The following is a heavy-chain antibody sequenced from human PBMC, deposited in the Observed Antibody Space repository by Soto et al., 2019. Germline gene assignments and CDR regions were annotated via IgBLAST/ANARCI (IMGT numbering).Heavy chain of an antibody. CDR2: INAGNGKT. V-gene: IGHV1-3*01. CDR1: GYTFNRYS. CDR3: ARGGSFGFWSASFTDSQFDS. J-gene: IGHJ4*02. Sequence: QVQLVQSGAGVKKPGASVKVSCKASGYTFNRYSIHWVRQAPGQSLECMGWINAGNGKTKSSQKFQGRLTITMDTSASTAYMELSTLRSADTAVYYCARGGSFGFWSASFTDSQFDSWGQGSLVTVSS. D-gene: IGHD3-3*01.